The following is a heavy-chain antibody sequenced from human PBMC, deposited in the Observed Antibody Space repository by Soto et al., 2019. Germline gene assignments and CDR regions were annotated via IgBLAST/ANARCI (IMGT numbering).Heavy chain of an antibody. CDR1: GGSMSEYF. V-gene: IGHV4-59*01. CDR2: IYYLGST. CDR3: ARDGYDGSGSPYPAY. D-gene: IGHD3-10*01. Sequence: PSETVSLTXSVSGGSMSEYFWSWIRQSPGKGLEWIGYIYYLGSTDYNPSLKSRVTISVVTSKRQFSLRLTSVTAADTAVYYCARDGYDGSGSPYPAYWGPGTQVTVSS. J-gene: IGHJ4*02.